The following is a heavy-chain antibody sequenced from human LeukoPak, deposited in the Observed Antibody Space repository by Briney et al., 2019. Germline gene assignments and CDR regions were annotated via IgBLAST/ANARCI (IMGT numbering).Heavy chain of an antibody. CDR1: GGSISSNDYY. J-gene: IGHJ4*02. V-gene: IGHV4-39*01. CDR2: IYYSGST. CDR3: ARTAAGTDY. Sequence: PSETLSLTCTVSGGSISSNDYYWSWIRQPPGKGLEWIGSIYYSGSTYYNPSLKSRVTISVDTSKNQFSLKLSSVTAADTAVYYCARTAAGTDYWGQGTLVTVSS. D-gene: IGHD6-13*01.